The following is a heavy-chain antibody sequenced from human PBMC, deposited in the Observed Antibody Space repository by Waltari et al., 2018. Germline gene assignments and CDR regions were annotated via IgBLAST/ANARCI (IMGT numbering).Heavy chain of an antibody. Sequence: EVQLVESGGGLVKPGGSLRLSCAASGFTFSNAWMRWVRQAPGKGLEWVGRIKSKTDGGTTDYAAPVKGRFTISRDDSKNTLYLQMNSLKTEDTAVYYCTTSYSSSSRYYYGMDVWGQGTTVTVSS. D-gene: IGHD6-6*01. V-gene: IGHV3-15*01. CDR3: TTSYSSSSRYYYGMDV. CDR1: GFTFSNAW. J-gene: IGHJ6*02. CDR2: IKSKTDGGTT.